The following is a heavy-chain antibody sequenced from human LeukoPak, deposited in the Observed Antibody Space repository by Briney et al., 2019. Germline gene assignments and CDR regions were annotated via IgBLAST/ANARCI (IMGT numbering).Heavy chain of an antibody. Sequence: GGSLRLSCAASGFTFSSYAMSWVRQAPGKGLEWVSAISGSGGSTYYADSVKGRFTISRDNSKNTLYLQMNSLRAEDTAVYYCAKRPPKQYYYGSGRTPKQDYYYYMDVWGKGTTVTVSS. CDR1: GFTFSSYA. V-gene: IGHV3-23*01. CDR2: ISGSGGST. J-gene: IGHJ6*03. D-gene: IGHD3-10*01. CDR3: AKRPPKQYYYGSGRTPKQDYYYYMDV.